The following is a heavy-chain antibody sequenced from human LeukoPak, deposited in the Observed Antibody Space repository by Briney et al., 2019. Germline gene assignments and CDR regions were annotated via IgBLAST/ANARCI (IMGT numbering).Heavy chain of an antibody. J-gene: IGHJ4*02. CDR1: GYSFTDYW. V-gene: IGHV5-51*01. CDR2: IYPGDSDT. D-gene: IGHD3-9*01. Sequence: GESLKISCKGAGYSFTDYWIAWVRQMPGKGLEWMGVIYPGDSDTRYSPSFQGQVTISADKSISTAYLQWSSLKASDTAMYYCARLPFDILTGYYFDYWGQGTLVTVSS. CDR3: ARLPFDILTGYYFDY.